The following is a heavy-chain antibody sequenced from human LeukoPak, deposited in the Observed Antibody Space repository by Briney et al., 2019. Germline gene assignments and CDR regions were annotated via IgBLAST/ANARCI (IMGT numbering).Heavy chain of an antibody. CDR3: ARDTHIVHFDY. D-gene: IGHD2-21*01. J-gene: IGHJ4*01. CDR1: GYTFTGNS. CDR2: INTNTGNP. Sequence: ASVKVSYKASGYTFTGNSINWLRQAPGQGLEWMGWINTNTGNPTYAQGFTGRFVFSLDTSVSTAYLQISSLKAEDTAVYYCARDTHIVHFDYWGQGTLVTVSS. V-gene: IGHV7-4-1*02.